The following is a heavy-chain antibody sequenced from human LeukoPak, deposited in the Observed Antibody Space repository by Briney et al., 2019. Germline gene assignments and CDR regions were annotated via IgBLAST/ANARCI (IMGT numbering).Heavy chain of an antibody. CDR2: IYPGDSDT. CDR3: ARLMIILTGYYGRDAFDI. CDR1: GYSFTSYW. Sequence: GESLKISCKGSGYSFTSYWIGWVRQMPGKGLEWMGIIYPGDSDTRYSPSFQGQVTISADKSISTAYLQWSSLKASDSAMYYCARLMIILTGYYGRDAFDIWGQGTMVTVSS. D-gene: IGHD3-9*01. V-gene: IGHV5-51*01. J-gene: IGHJ3*02.